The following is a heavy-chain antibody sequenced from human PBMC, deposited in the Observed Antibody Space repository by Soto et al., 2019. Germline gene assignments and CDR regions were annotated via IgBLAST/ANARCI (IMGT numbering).Heavy chain of an antibody. Sequence: QVQLVESGGGVVQPGTSLRLSCVGSGFTFRSYVIHWVRQAPGKGLEWVALTSYDGSNNFYGDSVKGHFTISRHNSRNTVELQMDSLRFEDTALYYCARWGTTGGLDVWGQGTLVSVSS. V-gene: IGHV3-33*05. D-gene: IGHD3-16*01. CDR1: GFTFRSYV. J-gene: IGHJ4*02. CDR2: TSYDGSNN. CDR3: ARWGTTGGLDV.